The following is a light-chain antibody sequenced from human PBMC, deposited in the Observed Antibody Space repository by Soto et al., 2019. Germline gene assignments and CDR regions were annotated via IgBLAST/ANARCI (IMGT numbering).Light chain of an antibody. CDR3: QQYDNSPLT. J-gene: IGKJ4*01. CDR1: QSVSSYY. V-gene: IGKV3-20*01. CDR2: GAS. Sequence: EIVLTQSPGTLSLSPGERATLSCRASQSVSSYYLAWYQQKPGQAPRLLIYGASSRATGIPDRFSGSGSGTDFTLTISRLEPEDFAVYYCQQYDNSPLTFGGGTKVDIK.